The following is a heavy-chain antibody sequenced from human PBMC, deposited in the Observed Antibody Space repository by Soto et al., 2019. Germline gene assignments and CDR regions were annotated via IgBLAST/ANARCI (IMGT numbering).Heavy chain of an antibody. Sequence: PGESLKISCKGSGYSFTSYWIGWVRQMPGKGLEWMGIIYPGDSDTRYSPSFQGQVTISADKSISTAYLQWSSLKASDTAMYYCARLMWGYSYGSTYGMDVWGKETTVTVSS. D-gene: IGHD5-18*01. CDR1: GYSFTSYW. CDR3: ARLMWGYSYGSTYGMDV. CDR2: IYPGDSDT. J-gene: IGHJ6*04. V-gene: IGHV5-51*01.